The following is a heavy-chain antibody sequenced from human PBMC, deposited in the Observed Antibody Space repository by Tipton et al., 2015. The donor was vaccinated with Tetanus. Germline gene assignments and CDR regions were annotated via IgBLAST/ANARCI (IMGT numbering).Heavy chain of an antibody. V-gene: IGHV4-34*01. CDR2: INHSGST. J-gene: IGHJ4*02. CDR1: GGSFSGFY. D-gene: IGHD2-2*01. CDR3: ARGSVVITAAKCLDY. Sequence: TLSLTCAVSGGSFSGFYWSWIRQPPGKGLEWTGEINHSGSTNYNPSLQSRITMSFDKSKNQFSLRLTSVTAADTAVYYCARGSVVITAAKCLDYWGQGTQVTVSS.